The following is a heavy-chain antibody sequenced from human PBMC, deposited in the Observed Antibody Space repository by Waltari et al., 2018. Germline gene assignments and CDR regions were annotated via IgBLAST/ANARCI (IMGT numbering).Heavy chain of an antibody. CDR2: IYPGDSDT. V-gene: IGHV5-51*01. CDR3: ARDGSGSDYYYYGMDV. J-gene: IGHJ6*02. CDR1: GGTFSSYA. D-gene: IGHD3-10*01. Sequence: VQLVQSGAEVKKPGSSVKVSCKASGGTFSSYAISWVRQMPGKGLEWMGIIYPGDSDTRYSPSFQGQVTISADKSISTAYLQWSSLKASDTAMYYCARDGSGSDYYYYGMDVWGQGTTVTVSS.